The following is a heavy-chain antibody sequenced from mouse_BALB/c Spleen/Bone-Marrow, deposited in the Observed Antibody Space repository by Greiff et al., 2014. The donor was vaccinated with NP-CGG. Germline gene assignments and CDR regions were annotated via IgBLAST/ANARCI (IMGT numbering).Heavy chain of an antibody. Sequence: QVQLQQPGAELARPGAPVKMSCQASGYTFTRYTMHWEKKRPGQGLEWIGYIIPDSGYSNYNQKFKDKATLTADKSSSTAYMQLSSLTSEDSAVYYCTIRYYAMDYWGQGTSVTVSS. CDR2: IIPDSGYS. D-gene: IGHD1-1*01. CDR3: TIRYYAMDY. J-gene: IGHJ4*01. CDR1: GYTFTRYT. V-gene: IGHV1-4*01.